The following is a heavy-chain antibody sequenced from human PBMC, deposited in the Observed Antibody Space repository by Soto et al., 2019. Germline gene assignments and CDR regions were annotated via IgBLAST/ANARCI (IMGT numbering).Heavy chain of an antibody. CDR3: ARSDCFDP. V-gene: IGHV3-74*01. CDR2: IKSDGSST. Sequence: GGSLRLSCAASGFTFSTYWMHWVRQAPGKGLVWVSRIKSDGSSTSYADSVKGRFTISRDNAKNTLYLQMNSLRVEDTAVYYCARSDCFDPWGQGTLVTVSS. J-gene: IGHJ5*02. CDR1: GFTFSTYW.